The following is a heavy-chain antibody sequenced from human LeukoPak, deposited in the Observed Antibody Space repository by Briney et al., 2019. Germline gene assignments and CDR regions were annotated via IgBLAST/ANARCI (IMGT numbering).Heavy chain of an antibody. D-gene: IGHD3-3*01. CDR2: ISSSGSTI. J-gene: IGHJ6*02. Sequence: GGSLRLSCAASGFTFSSYAMSWVRQAPGKGLEWVSYISSSGSTIYYADSVKGRFTISRDNAKNSLYLQMNSLRAEDTAVYYCARDGAGFLEWLLYARHYYYYGMDVWGQGTTVTVSS. CDR1: GFTFSSYA. V-gene: IGHV3-48*04. CDR3: ARDGAGFLEWLLYARHYYYYGMDV.